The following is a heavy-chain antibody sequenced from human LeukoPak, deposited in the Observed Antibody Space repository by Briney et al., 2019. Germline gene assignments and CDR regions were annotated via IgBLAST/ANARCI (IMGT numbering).Heavy chain of an antibody. CDR2: VYHTGST. J-gene: IGHJ1*01. CDR3: ASYFDTSAYYSVAYFQH. D-gene: IGHD3-22*01. V-gene: IGHV4-30-4*01. CDR1: GGSINRPNYY. Sequence: SQTLSLTCTVSGGSINRPNYYWSWLRQFPGKGSEWIGYVYHTGSTYYDVSLKSRVTMSVDTSKNQFSLRLTSMTAADTAVYYCASYFDTSAYYSVAYFQHWGQGSLITVSS.